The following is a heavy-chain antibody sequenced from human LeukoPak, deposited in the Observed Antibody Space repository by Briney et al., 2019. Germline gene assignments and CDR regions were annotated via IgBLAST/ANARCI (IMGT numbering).Heavy chain of an antibody. D-gene: IGHD6-19*01. CDR1: GGTFSSYA. J-gene: IGHJ3*02. CDR3: ASPEAVSGWYPDDAFDI. Sequence: SVKVSCKASGGTFSSYAISWVRQAPGQGLEWMGGIIPIFGTANYAQKFQGRVTITADESTSTAYMELSSLRSEDAAVYYCASPEAVSGWYPDDAFDIWGQGTMVTVSS. CDR2: IIPIFGTA. V-gene: IGHV1-69*13.